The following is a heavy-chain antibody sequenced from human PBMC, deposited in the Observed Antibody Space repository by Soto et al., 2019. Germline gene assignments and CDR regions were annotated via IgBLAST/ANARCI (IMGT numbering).Heavy chain of an antibody. D-gene: IGHD3-22*01. J-gene: IGHJ4*02. V-gene: IGHV3-23*01. Sequence: PGGSLRLSCTASAFTFRNYAMSWVRQAPGEGLEWVSAISGSGDSTYYADSVKGRFTISRDNSRSTLYLLLNSLRAEDTAVYYCAQDLGMGVYDSSGYYSLDFDYWGKGTLVTVSS. CDR2: ISGSGDST. CDR1: AFTFRNYA. CDR3: AQDLGMGVYDSSGYYSLDFDY.